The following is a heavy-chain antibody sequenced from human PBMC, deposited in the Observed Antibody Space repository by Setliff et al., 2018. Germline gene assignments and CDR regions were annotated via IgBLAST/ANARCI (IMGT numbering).Heavy chain of an antibody. CDR1: GGTFRSYG. D-gene: IGHD5-18*01. V-gene: IGHV1-69*05. CDR3: AREGVDTRSSTDYRYYMDV. CDR2: TIPSFGST. J-gene: IGHJ6*03. Sequence: SSVQVPCKASGGTFRSYGISWVRQAPGQGLEWMGGTIPSFGSTNYAQKFQDRVTIITDESTSTAYMELSSLSTEDTAVYYCAREGVDTRSSTDYRYYMDVWGKGTTVTVSS.